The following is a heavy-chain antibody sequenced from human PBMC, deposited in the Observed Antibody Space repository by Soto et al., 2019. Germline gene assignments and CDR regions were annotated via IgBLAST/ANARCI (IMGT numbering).Heavy chain of an antibody. V-gene: IGHV1-3*01. Sequence: ASVKVSCKASGYTFTSYAMHWVRQAPGQRLEWMGWINAGNGNTKYSQKFQGRVTITRDTSASTAYMELSSLRSEDTAVYYCARAFDYYYSYGMDVWGQGTTVTVSS. CDR2: INAGNGNT. J-gene: IGHJ6*02. CDR3: ARAFDYYYSYGMDV. CDR1: GYTFTSYA.